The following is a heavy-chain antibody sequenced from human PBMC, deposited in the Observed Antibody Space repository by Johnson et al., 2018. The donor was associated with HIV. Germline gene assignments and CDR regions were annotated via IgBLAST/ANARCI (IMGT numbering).Heavy chain of an antibody. CDR1: GFSFSDFY. V-gene: IGHV3-11*01. D-gene: IGHD4-11*01. J-gene: IGHJ3*02. CDR2: ISSSDSTI. Sequence: QVQLVESGGGLVKPGGSLRLSCAASGFSFSDFYMRWIRQAPRKGLKWISYISSSDSTIYYADSVKGRFTISRDNAKNSLSLHMSGLRADDTAVYYCVRETRDDAFDIWGQGTMVTVSS. CDR3: VRETRDDAFDI.